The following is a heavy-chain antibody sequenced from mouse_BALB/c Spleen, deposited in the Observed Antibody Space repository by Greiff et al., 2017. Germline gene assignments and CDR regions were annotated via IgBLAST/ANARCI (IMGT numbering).Heavy chain of an antibody. CDR3: ARSYDGYYEGWFAY. D-gene: IGHD2-3*01. Sequence: DVKLVESGGGLVKPGGSLKLSCAASGFTFSDYYMYWVRQTPEKRLEWVATISDGGSYTYYPDSVKGRFTISRDNAKNNLYLQMSSLKSEDTAMYYCARSYDGYYEGWFAYWGQGTLVTVSA. J-gene: IGHJ3*01. CDR1: GFTFSDYY. CDR2: ISDGGSYT. V-gene: IGHV5-4*02.